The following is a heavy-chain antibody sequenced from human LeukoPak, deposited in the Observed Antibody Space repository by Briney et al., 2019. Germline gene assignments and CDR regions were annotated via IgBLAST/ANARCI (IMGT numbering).Heavy chain of an antibody. J-gene: IGHJ4*02. CDR2: INHSGST. CDR3: VRDLDGGNLFDY. D-gene: IGHD4-23*01. CDR1: GGSFSGYY. Sequence: PSETLSLTCAVYGGSFSGYYWSWIRQPPGKGLEWIGEINHSGSTNYNPSLKSRVTISVDTSKNQFSLKLSSVTAADTAVYYCVRDLDGGNLFDYWGQGTLVTVSS. V-gene: IGHV4-34*01.